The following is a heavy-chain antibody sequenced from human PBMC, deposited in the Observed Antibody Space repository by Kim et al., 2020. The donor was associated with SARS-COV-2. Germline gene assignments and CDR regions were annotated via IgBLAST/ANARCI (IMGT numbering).Heavy chain of an antibody. V-gene: IGHV3-48*03. CDR1: GFTFSTYE. CDR2: ISTSGSTR. D-gene: IGHD3-10*01. Sequence: GGSLRLSCAASGFTFSTYEMNWVRQAPGKGLEWVSYISTSGSTRYYADSVKGRFTISRDNARNSLYLQMNSLRAEDTAVYYCVGGQRGGYWGQGTLVTVSS. CDR3: VGGQRGGY. J-gene: IGHJ4*02.